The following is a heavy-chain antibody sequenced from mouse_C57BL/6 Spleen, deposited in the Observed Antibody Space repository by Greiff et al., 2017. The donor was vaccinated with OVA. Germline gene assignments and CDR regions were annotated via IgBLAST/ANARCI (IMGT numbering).Heavy chain of an antibody. Sequence: VQLQQSGAELVRPGTSVKMSCKASGYTFTNYWIGWAKQRPGHGLEWIGDIYPGGGYTNYNEKFKGKATLTADKSSSTAYMQFSSLTSEDSAIYCCARHYYGSSNYAMDYWGQGTSVTVSS. V-gene: IGHV1-63*01. CDR1: GYTFTNYW. D-gene: IGHD1-1*01. CDR3: ARHYYGSSNYAMDY. CDR2: IYPGGGYT. J-gene: IGHJ4*01.